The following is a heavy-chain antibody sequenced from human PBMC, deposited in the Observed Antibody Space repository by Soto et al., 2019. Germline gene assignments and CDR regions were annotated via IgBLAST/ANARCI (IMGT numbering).Heavy chain of an antibody. Sequence: ASVKVSCKVSGYTLTELSMHWVRQAPGKGLEWMGGFDPEDGETIYAQKFQGRVIMTEDTSTDTAYMELSSLRSEDTAVYYCAREGVIVVVPALSSGMDVWGQGTTVTVSS. CDR3: AREGVIVVVPALSSGMDV. CDR2: FDPEDGET. CDR1: GYTLTELS. D-gene: IGHD2-2*01. V-gene: IGHV1-24*01. J-gene: IGHJ6*02.